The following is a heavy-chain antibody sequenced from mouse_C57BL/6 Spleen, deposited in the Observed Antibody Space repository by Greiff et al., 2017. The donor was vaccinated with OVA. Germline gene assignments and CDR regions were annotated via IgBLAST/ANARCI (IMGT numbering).Heavy chain of an antibody. V-gene: IGHV2-4*01. J-gene: IGHJ2*01. CDR1: GFSLTSYG. CDR2: IWSGGST. CDR3: AKNYGSSYGYFDY. Sequence: QVQLQQSGPGLVQPSQSLSITCTVSGFSLTSYGVHWVRQPPGQGLEWLGVIWSGGSTDYNAAFISRLSISKDNSKSQVFFKMNSLQADDTAIYYCAKNYGSSYGYFDYWGQGTTLTVSS. D-gene: IGHD1-1*01.